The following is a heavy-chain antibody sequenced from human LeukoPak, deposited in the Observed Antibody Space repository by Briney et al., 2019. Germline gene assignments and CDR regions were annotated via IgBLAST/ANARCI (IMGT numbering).Heavy chain of an antibody. D-gene: IGHD4-17*01. J-gene: IGHJ2*01. CDR3: ARATVTRFWYFDL. Sequence: PSETLSLTCTVSGGSISSYYWSWIRQPPGKGLEWIGYIYYSGSTNYNPSLKSRVTISVDTSKNQFSLKLSSVTAADTAVYYCARATVTRFWYFDLWGCGTLVTVSS. V-gene: IGHV4-59*01. CDR1: GGSISSYY. CDR2: IYYSGST.